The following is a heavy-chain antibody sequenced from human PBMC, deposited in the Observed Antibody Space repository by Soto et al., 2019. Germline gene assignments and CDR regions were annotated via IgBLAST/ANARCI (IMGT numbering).Heavy chain of an antibody. CDR2: INHSGST. CDR1: GGSFSGYY. D-gene: IGHD6-19*01. CDR3: ARASSGWRHFDY. Sequence: SETLSLTCAVYGGSFSGYYWSWIRQPPGKGLEWIGEINHSGSTNYNPSLKSRVTISVDTSKNQFSLKLSSVTAADTAVYYCARASSGWRHFDYWGQGTLVTSPQ. V-gene: IGHV4-34*01. J-gene: IGHJ4*02.